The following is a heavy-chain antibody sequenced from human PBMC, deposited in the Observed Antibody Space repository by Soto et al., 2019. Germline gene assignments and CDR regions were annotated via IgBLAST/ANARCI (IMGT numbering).Heavy chain of an antibody. CDR1: GFTFSSYA. J-gene: IGHJ3*02. D-gene: IGHD3-16*02. CDR2: ISGSGGST. Sequence: GGSLRLSCAASGFTFSSYAMSWVRQAPGKGLEWVSAISGSGGSTYYADSVKGRFTISRDNSKNTLYLQMNSLRAEDTAVYYCATGERIMITFGGVIAHDAFDIWGQGTMVTVS. V-gene: IGHV3-23*01. CDR3: ATGERIMITFGGVIAHDAFDI.